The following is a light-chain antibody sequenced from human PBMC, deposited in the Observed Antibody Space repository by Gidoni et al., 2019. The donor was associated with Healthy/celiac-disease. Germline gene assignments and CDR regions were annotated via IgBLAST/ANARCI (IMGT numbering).Light chain of an antibody. CDR2: GAS. CDR1: QSASSSY. V-gene: IGKV3-20*01. CDR3: QQYGSSPRIT. Sequence: EIVLTQSPGTLSLSPGERATLSCRASQSASSSYLAWYQQKPGQAPRLLIYGASSRATGIPDRFSGSGSGTDFTLTISRLEPEDFAVYYCQQYGSSPRITFXGXTKVXIK. J-gene: IGKJ4*01.